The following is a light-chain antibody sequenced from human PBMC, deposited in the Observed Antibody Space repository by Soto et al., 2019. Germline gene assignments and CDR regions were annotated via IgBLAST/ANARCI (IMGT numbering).Light chain of an antibody. Sequence: DIQMTQSPSSLSASVGDRVTITCQASQDISNYLNWYQQKPGKAPKLLIYDASNLETGVPSRFSGSGSGTDFTFTISSLQPEDIATYDCQQYDNLPYTFGQGTKLESK. CDR3: QQYDNLPYT. CDR2: DAS. CDR1: QDISNY. J-gene: IGKJ2*01. V-gene: IGKV1-33*01.